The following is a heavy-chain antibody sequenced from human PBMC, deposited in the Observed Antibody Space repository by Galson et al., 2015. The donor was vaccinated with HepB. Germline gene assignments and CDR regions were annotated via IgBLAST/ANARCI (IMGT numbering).Heavy chain of an antibody. J-gene: IGHJ4*02. CDR3: VRGRGGEANNY. CDR2: LNSDDGST. Sequence: SLRLSCAASGFTFSRYWMYRVRQAPGKGLVWVSRLNSDDGSTSYADSVKGRFTISRDIAKNTLYLQMNSLTAEDTALYYCVRGRGGEANNYWGQGTLVTVSS. CDR1: GFTFSRYW. V-gene: IGHV3-74*01. D-gene: IGHD2-21*01.